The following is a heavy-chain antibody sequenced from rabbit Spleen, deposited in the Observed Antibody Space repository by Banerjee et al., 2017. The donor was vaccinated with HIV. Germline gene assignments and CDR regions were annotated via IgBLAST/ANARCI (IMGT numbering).Heavy chain of an antibody. CDR3: ARDLVGVIGWNFYL. CDR1: GFSFSDRDV. V-gene: IGHV1S45*01. Sequence: QEQLGESGGGLVQPEGSLTLPCKASGFSFSDRDVMCWVRQAPGKGLEWIACINAATGKPVYATWAKGRFTISRTSSTTVTLRMTSLTAADRATYFCARDLVGVIGWNFYLWGQGTLVTVS. CDR2: INAATGKP. J-gene: IGHJ4*01. D-gene: IGHD1-1*01.